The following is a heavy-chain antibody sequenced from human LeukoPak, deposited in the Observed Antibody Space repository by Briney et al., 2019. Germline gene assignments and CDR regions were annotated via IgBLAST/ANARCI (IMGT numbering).Heavy chain of an antibody. J-gene: IGHJ4*02. Sequence: PGGSLRLSCAASGFSFSSYWMSWVRQAPGKGLEWVANIKQDGSEKYYVDSVKGRFTISRDNAKNSLYLQMNSLRAEDTAVYYCARDGGRWVVPAAVDYWGQGTLVTVSS. V-gene: IGHV3-7*03. CDR2: IKQDGSEK. CDR3: ARDGGRWVVPAAVDY. CDR1: GFSFSSYW. D-gene: IGHD2-2*01.